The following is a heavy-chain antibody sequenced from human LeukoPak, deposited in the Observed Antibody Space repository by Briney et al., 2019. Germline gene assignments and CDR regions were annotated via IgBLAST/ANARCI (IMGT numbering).Heavy chain of an antibody. Sequence: GGSLRLSCAASGFTFSSSWMHWVRQAPGKGLVWVSRIKSDGSGATYADSVKGRFTISRDNAKNSLYLQMNSLRAEDTAVYYCAGGLWYASGSDYWGQGTLVTVSS. CDR2: IKSDGSGA. J-gene: IGHJ4*02. CDR3: AGGLWYASGSDY. D-gene: IGHD3-10*01. CDR1: GFTFSSSW. V-gene: IGHV3-74*03.